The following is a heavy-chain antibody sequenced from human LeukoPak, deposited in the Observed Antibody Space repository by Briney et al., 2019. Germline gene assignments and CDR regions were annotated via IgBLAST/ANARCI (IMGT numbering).Heavy chain of an antibody. Sequence: SETLSLTCTVSGGSISSSSYYWGWIRQPPGKGLEWIGSIYYSGSTYYNPSLKSRVTISVDTSKNQFSLKLSSVTAADTAVYYCARLLSNTYGSGKFDPWGQGTLVTVSS. CDR1: GGSISSSSYY. V-gene: IGHV4-39*01. CDR3: ARLLSNTYGSGKFDP. J-gene: IGHJ5*02. CDR2: IYYSGST. D-gene: IGHD3-10*01.